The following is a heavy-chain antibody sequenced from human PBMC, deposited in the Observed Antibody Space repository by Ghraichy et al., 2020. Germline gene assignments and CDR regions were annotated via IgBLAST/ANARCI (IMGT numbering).Heavy chain of an antibody. Sequence: SETLSLTCTVSGGSISSYYWSWIRQPPGKGLEWIGYIYYSGSTNYNPSLKSRVTISVDTSKNQFSLKLSSVTAADTAVYYCARGTAENYDFWSGYHVLYYYMDVWGKGTTVTVSS. V-gene: IGHV4-59*01. J-gene: IGHJ6*03. CDR2: IYYSGST. D-gene: IGHD3-3*01. CDR1: GGSISSYY. CDR3: ARGTAENYDFWSGYHVLYYYMDV.